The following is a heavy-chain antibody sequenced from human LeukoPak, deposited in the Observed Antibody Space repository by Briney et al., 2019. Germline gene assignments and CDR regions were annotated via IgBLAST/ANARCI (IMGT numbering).Heavy chain of an antibody. CDR3: AAVPPAAAGTGGIDY. Sequence: SVKVSCKASGGTFSSYAISWVRQAPGQGLEWMGGIIPIFGTANYAQKFQGRVTITADESTSTAYMELSSLRSEDTAVYYCAAVPPAAAGTGGIDYWGQGTLVTVSS. J-gene: IGHJ4*02. D-gene: IGHD6-13*01. CDR2: IIPIFGTA. V-gene: IGHV1-69*01. CDR1: GGTFSSYA.